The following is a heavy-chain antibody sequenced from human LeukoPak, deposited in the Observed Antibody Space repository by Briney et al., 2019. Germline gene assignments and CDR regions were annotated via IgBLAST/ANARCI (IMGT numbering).Heavy chain of an antibody. Sequence: PSETLSLTCTVSGGSMSSYYWTWIRQPPGKGLEWIGFIYHSGTTYYNPSLKSRVTMSLDSSTNQFSLQLSSVTTADTAVYYCATTSGKSPVDHWGQGTLVTVSS. CDR1: GGSMSSYY. D-gene: IGHD6-6*01. CDR2: IYHSGTT. J-gene: IGHJ4*02. CDR3: ATTSGKSPVDH. V-gene: IGHV4-59*01.